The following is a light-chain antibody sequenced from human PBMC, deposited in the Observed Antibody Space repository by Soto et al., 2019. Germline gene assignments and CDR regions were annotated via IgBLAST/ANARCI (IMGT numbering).Light chain of an antibody. J-gene: IGLJ1*01. CDR1: SSDVGGYNY. CDR2: EVS. V-gene: IGLV2-14*01. Sequence: QSALTQPASVSGSPGQSSTISCTGTSSDVGGYNYVSWSQQHPGKAPKLVIYEVSNRPSGVSNRFSGAKPGNTASLTISGLQAEDEAEYHCSSYTSSSTLVFGTGTKVTVL. CDR3: SSYTSSSTLV.